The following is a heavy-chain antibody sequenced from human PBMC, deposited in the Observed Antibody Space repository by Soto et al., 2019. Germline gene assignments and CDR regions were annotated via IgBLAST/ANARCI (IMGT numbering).Heavy chain of an antibody. CDR2: INHSGST. D-gene: IGHD6-19*01. Sequence: SETLSLTCAVYGGSFSGYYWSWIRQPPGKGLEWIGEINHSGSTNYNPSLKSRVTISVDTSKNQFSLKLSSVTAADTAVYYCARAVAGTARGDYYYYGMDVSGQGTTVTVSS. CDR3: ARAVAGTARGDYYYYGMDV. V-gene: IGHV4-34*01. J-gene: IGHJ6*02. CDR1: GGSFSGYY.